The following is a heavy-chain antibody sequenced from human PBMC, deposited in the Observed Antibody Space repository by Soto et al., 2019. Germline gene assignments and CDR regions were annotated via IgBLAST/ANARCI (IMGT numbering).Heavy chain of an antibody. Sequence: PGGSLRLSCAASGFTFSNAWMSWVRQAPGKGREWVGRIKSKTDGGTTDYAAPVKGRFTISRDDSKNTLYLQMNSLKTEDTAVYYCTTGVSGSYYYYYGMDVWGQGTTVTVSS. CDR1: GFTFSNAW. J-gene: IGHJ6*02. CDR3: TTGVSGSYYYYYGMDV. D-gene: IGHD1-26*01. V-gene: IGHV3-15*01. CDR2: IKSKTDGGTT.